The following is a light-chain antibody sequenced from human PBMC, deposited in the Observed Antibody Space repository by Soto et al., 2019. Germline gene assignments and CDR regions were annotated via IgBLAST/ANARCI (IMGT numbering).Light chain of an antibody. V-gene: IGKV3-11*01. Sequence: ELVLTQSPATLSLSPGERATLSCRASQSVSSHLAWYQQKPCQAPRLLMYDTFNRATGIPARFNGSGSGTDFTNTISSLEPQDFAVYYCQQRSNWPPGYTFGQGTKLEIK. CDR3: QQRSNWPPGYT. CDR1: QSVSSH. J-gene: IGKJ2*01. CDR2: DTF.